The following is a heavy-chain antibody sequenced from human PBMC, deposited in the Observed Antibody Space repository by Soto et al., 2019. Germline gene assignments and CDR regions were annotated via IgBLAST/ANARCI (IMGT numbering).Heavy chain of an antibody. CDR2: ISGGGTYI. CDR3: ASGKSGSYDF. V-gene: IGHV3-21*01. CDR1: EFTFSSYA. J-gene: IGHJ4*02. D-gene: IGHD1-26*01. Sequence: EVQLVASGGGLVKPGGSLRLSCAASEFTFSSYALNWVRQAPGKGLEWVSSISGGGTYIYYADSVKGRFTISRDNAKNSLYLQMNSLRADDTAVYYCASGKSGSYDFWGQGTLVTVSS.